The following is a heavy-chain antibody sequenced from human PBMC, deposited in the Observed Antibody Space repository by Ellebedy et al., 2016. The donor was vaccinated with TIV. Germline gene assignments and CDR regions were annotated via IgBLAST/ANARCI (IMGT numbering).Heavy chain of an antibody. CDR2: IYYSGST. V-gene: IGHV4-59*11. J-gene: IGHJ3*02. CDR3: ARAAGESQAVAGLPDVSDI. Sequence: SETLSLTCTVSGGSISSHWWSWIRQSPGKGLEWIGHIYYSGSTNYNPSLRSRVTISVDTSQSQFSLKLTSVTAADTAVYYCARAAGESQAVAGLPDVSDIWGQGTMVTVSS. D-gene: IGHD6-19*01. CDR1: GGSISSHW.